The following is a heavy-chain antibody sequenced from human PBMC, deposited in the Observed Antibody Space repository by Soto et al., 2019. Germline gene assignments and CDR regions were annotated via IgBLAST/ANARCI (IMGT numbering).Heavy chain of an antibody. CDR2: INHSGST. CDR3: ARGPYCSSTSCNGGNFDY. V-gene: IGHV4-34*01. D-gene: IGHD2-2*01. CDR1: GGSFSGYY. J-gene: IGHJ4*01. Sequence: SETLSLTCAVYGGSFSGYYWSWIRQPPGKGLEWIGEINHSGSTNYNPSLKSRVTISVDTSKNQFSLKLSSVTAADTAVYYCARGPYCSSTSCNGGNFDYWGHGTLVTVSS.